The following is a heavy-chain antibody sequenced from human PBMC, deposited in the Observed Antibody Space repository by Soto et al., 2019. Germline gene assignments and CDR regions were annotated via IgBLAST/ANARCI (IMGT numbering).Heavy chain of an antibody. Sequence: GGARRLSCAASGFRASNYNMTWVRQAPGKGLEWVSYISSSSSSIYYADSVKGRFTISRDNAKNSLYLQMNSLRDEDTAVYYCANSGSYYMGYWGQGT. D-gene: IGHD1-26*01. J-gene: IGHJ4*02. CDR3: ANSGSYYMGY. CDR1: GFRASNYN. V-gene: IGHV3-48*02. CDR2: ISSSSSSI.